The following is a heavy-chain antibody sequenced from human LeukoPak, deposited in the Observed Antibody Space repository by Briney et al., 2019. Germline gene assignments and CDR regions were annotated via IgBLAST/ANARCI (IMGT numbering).Heavy chain of an antibody. Sequence: GGSLRLSCAASGFTFDDYAMHCVRQAPGKGLEWVSLISWDGGSTYYADSVKGRFTISRDNSKNSLYLQMHSLRPEDTALYYCAKDISSGSTWSPYFDYWGQGTLVTVSS. V-gene: IGHV3-43D*03. CDR1: GFTFDDYA. CDR3: AKDISSGSTWSPYFDY. D-gene: IGHD6-13*01. J-gene: IGHJ4*02. CDR2: ISWDGGST.